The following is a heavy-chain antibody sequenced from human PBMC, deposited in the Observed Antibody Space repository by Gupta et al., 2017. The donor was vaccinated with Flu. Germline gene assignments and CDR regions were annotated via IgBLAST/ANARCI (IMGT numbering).Heavy chain of an antibody. CDR2: IQYTGIT. CDR1: GDSITNYY. J-gene: IGHJ3*02. D-gene: IGHD5-12*01. Sequence: QVQLQESGPTLVNPSETLSLTCIVSGDSITNYYWTWFRQPPGKGLEWIAYIQYTGITNYNPSLKSRVTISIDMSKNQFSLNLRSVTAADTAVYYCARGIYSGWHRVDAFDIWGQGTILTVSS. CDR3: ARGIYSGWHRVDAFDI. V-gene: IGHV4-59*01.